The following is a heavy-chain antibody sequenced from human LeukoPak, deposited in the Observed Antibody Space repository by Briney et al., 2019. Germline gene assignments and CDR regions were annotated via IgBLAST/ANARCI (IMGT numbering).Heavy chain of an antibody. D-gene: IGHD4-11*01. CDR2: IYNSGST. V-gene: IGHV4-31*03. CDR3: ARGRGPRGGPNRLQYPLDY. CDR1: GGSISSGYYY. J-gene: IGHJ4*02. Sequence: PSETLSLTCTVSGGSISSGYYYWSWLRQHPGKGLEWIGFIYNSGSTYYNPSLKSRVSISVDRSKNQFSLKLSSVTAADTAVYYCARGRGPRGGPNRLQYPLDYWGQGTLVTVSS.